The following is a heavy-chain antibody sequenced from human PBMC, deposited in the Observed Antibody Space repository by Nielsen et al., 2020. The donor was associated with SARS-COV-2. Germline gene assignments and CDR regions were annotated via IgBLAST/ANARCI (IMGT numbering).Heavy chain of an antibody. V-gene: IGHV4-61*01. J-gene: IGHJ6*03. CDR3: ARGLYDIVTGYGYYYFYMDV. Sequence: SETLSLTCIVSGGSISTGSHYWSWIRQPPGKGLEWIGYIFYRGHTNYNPSLKSRVTISVDTSKNQFSLKVNSVTPADTAVYFCARGLYDIVTGYGYYYFYMDVWGKGTTVTVSS. D-gene: IGHD3-9*01. CDR1: GGSISTGSHY. CDR2: IFYRGHT.